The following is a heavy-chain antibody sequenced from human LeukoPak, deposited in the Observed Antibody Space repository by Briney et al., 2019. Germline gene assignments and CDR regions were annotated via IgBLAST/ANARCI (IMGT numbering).Heavy chain of an antibody. CDR1: GYTFTGYY. CDR2: INPNSGGT. CDR3: ATSPGYDFWSGYH. Sequence: ASVKVSCKASGYTFTGYYMHWVRQAPGQGLECIGCINPNSGGTNYAQKFQGRVTMTKDTSISTAYMELSRLRSDDTAVYYCATSPGYDFWSGYHWGQGTLVTVSS. D-gene: IGHD3-3*01. J-gene: IGHJ4*02. V-gene: IGHV1-2*02.